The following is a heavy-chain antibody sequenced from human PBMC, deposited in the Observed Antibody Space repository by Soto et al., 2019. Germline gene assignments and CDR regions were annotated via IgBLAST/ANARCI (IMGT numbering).Heavy chain of an antibody. D-gene: IGHD6-6*01. CDR2: ISPNSGGT. V-gene: IGHV1-2*02. CDR1: GYTFTGYY. Sequence: QVHLVQSGAEVKKPGASVKVSCKASGYTFTGYYMHWVRQAPGQGLEWMGWISPNSGGTNFAHKFQGRVTMTTDTSSNLAYMELSRLTYDDTAVYYCAIDRVPLSSASGHYYYGMGVWGQGTTVTVSS. J-gene: IGHJ6*02. CDR3: AIDRVPLSSASGHYYYGMGV.